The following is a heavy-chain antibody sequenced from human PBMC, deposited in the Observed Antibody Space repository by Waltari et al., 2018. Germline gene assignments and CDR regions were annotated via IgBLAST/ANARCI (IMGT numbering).Heavy chain of an antibody. Sequence: QVQLMQSGAEVKQPGSSVKVSCQASGGTFSIHAISWVRQAPGQGLEWLGGVIPMFGTVNYAQRFQGRVTITAAESTSTIYMELHTLRSEDTAVYYCASGAGYCSSSNCPHDAFNVWGQGTMVTVSS. CDR3: ASGAGYCSSSNCPHDAFNV. CDR2: VIPMFGTV. CDR1: GGTFSIHA. D-gene: IGHD2-2*01. V-gene: IGHV1-69*01. J-gene: IGHJ3*01.